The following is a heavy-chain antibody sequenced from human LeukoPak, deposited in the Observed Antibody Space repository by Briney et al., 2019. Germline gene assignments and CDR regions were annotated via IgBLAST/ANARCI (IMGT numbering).Heavy chain of an antibody. D-gene: IGHD3-22*01. CDR2: IYYSGST. CDR3: ARAVVYYNSSGYYYYYGMDV. Sequence: SETLSLTCTVSGGSVSSGSYYWSWTRQPPGKGMELIGYIYYSGSTNYNPSLKSRVTISVDTSKNQFSLKLSSVTAADTAVYYCARAVVYYNSSGYYYYYGMDVWGQGTTVTVSS. V-gene: IGHV4-61*01. CDR1: GGSVSSGSYY. J-gene: IGHJ6*02.